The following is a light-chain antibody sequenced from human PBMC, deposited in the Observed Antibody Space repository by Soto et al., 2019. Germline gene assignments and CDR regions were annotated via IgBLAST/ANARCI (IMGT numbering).Light chain of an antibody. CDR3: QKYNSYPGT. CDR2: DAS. J-gene: IGKJ2*01. V-gene: IGKV1-5*01. Sequence: DIQMTQSPSTLSASVGDRVTITCRASQSISSWLAWYQQKPGKATKLLIYDASSLESGVPSRFSGSGSGTEFTLTISSLQPDDFATYYCQKYNSYPGTFGQGTKLEIK. CDR1: QSISSW.